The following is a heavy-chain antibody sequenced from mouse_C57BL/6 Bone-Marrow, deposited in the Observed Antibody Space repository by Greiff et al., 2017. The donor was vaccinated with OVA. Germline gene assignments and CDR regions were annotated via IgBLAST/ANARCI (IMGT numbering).Heavy chain of an antibody. Sequence: EVQLKESVAELVRPGASVKLSCTASGFNIKNTYMHWVKQRPEQGLEWIGRIDPANGNTKYAPKFQGKATITADTSSNTAYLQLSSLTSEDTAIYYGARDLGPYYYAMDYWGQGTSVTVSS. CDR2: IDPANGNT. J-gene: IGHJ4*01. V-gene: IGHV14-3*01. D-gene: IGHD4-1*01. CDR3: ARDLGPYYYAMDY. CDR1: GFNIKNTY.